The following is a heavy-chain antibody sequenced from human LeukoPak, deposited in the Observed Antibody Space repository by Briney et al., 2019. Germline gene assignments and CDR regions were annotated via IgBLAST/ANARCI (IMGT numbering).Heavy chain of an antibody. V-gene: IGHV3-7*01. D-gene: IGHD4-17*01. CDR3: ARDQDYGFDY. Sequence: PGGSLRLSCVASGFTFSTSWMNWVRQAPGKGLEWVANIKGDGSVQSYVDSVKGRFTISRDNAKNSLYLQMNSLRDEDTAVYYCARDQDYGFDYWGQGTLVTVSS. CDR1: GFTFSTSW. CDR2: IKGDGSVQ. J-gene: IGHJ4*02.